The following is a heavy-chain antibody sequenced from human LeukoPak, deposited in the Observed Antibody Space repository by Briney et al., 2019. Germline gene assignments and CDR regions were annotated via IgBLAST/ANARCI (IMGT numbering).Heavy chain of an antibody. V-gene: IGHV3-30*04. J-gene: IGHJ5*02. CDR1: GFTFSDYA. D-gene: IGHD5-24*01. CDR2: ISFDGRNK. CDR3: ARDATIATMPWWFHP. Sequence: GRSLRLSCAASGFTFSDYAMHWVRQAPGKGLEWMAVISFDGRNKYYENSVKGRFTISRDNSKNTLYLEMSSLRPEDTAVYYCARDATIATMPWWFHPWGQGTLVTVSS.